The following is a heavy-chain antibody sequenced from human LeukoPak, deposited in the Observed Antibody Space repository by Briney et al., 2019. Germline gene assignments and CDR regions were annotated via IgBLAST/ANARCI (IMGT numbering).Heavy chain of an antibody. CDR1: GFTDSSNY. CDR3: ARIFRPYEYGEGGSFDY. V-gene: IGHV3-66*02. CDR2: IYSGGST. Sequence: PGGSLRLSCAASGFTDSSNYMSWVRQAPGKGLEWVSVIYSGGSTYYADSVKGRFTISRGNSKNTLYLQMNSLRAEDTAVYYCARIFRPYEYGEGGSFDYWGQGTLVTVSS. D-gene: IGHD3-16*01. J-gene: IGHJ4*02.